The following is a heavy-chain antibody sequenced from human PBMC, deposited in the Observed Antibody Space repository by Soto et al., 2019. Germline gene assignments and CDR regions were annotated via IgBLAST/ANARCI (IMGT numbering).Heavy chain of an antibody. V-gene: IGHV1-2*02. CDR3: ARVARAMVKFDY. CDR1: GYTFTGYY. Sequence: ASVKVSCKASGYTFTGYYMHWVRQAPGQGLEWMGWINPNSGGTNYAQKFQGRVTVTRGTSISTAYMELSRLRSDDTAVYYCARVARAMVKFDYWGQGTLVTVSS. D-gene: IGHD5-18*01. J-gene: IGHJ4*02. CDR2: INPNSGGT.